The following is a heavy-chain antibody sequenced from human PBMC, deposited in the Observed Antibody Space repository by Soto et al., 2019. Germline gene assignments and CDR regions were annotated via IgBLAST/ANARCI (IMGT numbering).Heavy chain of an antibody. D-gene: IGHD2-21*02. V-gene: IGHV1-69*13. CDR1: GGTFSSYA. Sequence: GASVKVSWKASGGTFSSYAISWVRQAPGQGLEWMGGIIPIFGTANYAQKFQGRVTITADESTSTAYMELSSLRSEDTAVYYCARRTLAYCGGDCYSGLDYWGQGTLVTVSS. CDR3: ARRTLAYCGGDCYSGLDY. J-gene: IGHJ4*02. CDR2: IIPIFGTA.